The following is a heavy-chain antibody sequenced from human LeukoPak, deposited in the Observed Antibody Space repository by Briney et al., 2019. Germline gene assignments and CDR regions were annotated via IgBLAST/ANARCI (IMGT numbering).Heavy chain of an antibody. J-gene: IGHJ6*03. CDR1: GGSISNRAYY. CDR3: ARDRMVEMATISSYYYYYYMDV. Sequence: SETLSLTCNVSGGSISNRAYYWAWIRQPPGKGLEWIGSVFYSGSTYSNPSLESRLTISVDTSKNQFSLKLSSVTAADTAVYYCARDRMVEMATISSYYYYYYMDVWGKGTTVTISS. CDR2: VFYSGST. D-gene: IGHD5-24*01. V-gene: IGHV4-39*07.